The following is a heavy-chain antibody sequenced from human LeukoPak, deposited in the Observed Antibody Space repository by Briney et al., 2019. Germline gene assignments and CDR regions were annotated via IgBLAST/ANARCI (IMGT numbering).Heavy chain of an antibody. V-gene: IGHV1-18*01. Sequence: GASVKVSCKASGYTFTSYGISWVRQAPGQGLEWMGWISAYNGNTNYAQKLQGRVTITRNTSISTAYMELSSLRSEDTAVYYCARGGSWFDPWGQGTLVTVSS. D-gene: IGHD3-10*01. CDR1: GYTFTSYG. CDR3: ARGGSWFDP. J-gene: IGHJ5*02. CDR2: ISAYNGNT.